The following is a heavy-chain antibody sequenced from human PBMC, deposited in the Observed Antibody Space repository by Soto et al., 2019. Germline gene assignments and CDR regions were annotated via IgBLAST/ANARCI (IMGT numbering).Heavy chain of an antibody. D-gene: IGHD3-3*01. Sequence: SVKVSCKASGFTFTSSAVQWVRQARGQRLEWIGWIVVGSGNTNYAQKFQERVTITRDMSTSTAYMELSSLRSEDTAVYYCAADLNYDFWSGYPYLMDVWGQGTTVNVSS. V-gene: IGHV1-58*01. CDR1: GFTFTSSA. CDR2: IVVGSGNT. CDR3: AADLNYDFWSGYPYLMDV. J-gene: IGHJ6*02.